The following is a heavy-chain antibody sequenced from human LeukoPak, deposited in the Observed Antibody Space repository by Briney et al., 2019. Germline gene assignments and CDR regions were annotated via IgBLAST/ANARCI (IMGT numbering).Heavy chain of an antibody. CDR3: ARGDGYNFFDY. D-gene: IGHD5-24*01. V-gene: IGHV3-53*01. J-gene: IGHJ4*02. CDR1: GFTFSSYN. Sequence: GGSLRLSCAASGFTFSSYNMDWVRQAPGKGLEWVSVFYVGGATYYADSVKGRFTISRDNSENTLYLQMESLRAEDTAVYYCARGDGYNFFDYWGQGTLVTVSS. CDR2: FYVGGAT.